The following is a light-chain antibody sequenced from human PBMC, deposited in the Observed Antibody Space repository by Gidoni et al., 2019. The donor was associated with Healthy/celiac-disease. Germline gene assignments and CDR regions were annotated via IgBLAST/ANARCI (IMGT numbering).Light chain of an antibody. CDR1: KSVSSY. CDR3: QQRSNWPLYS. CDR2: DAS. V-gene: IGKV3-11*01. J-gene: IGKJ3*01. Sequence: IVLTQSPATLSLSPGERATLSCRASKSVSSYLAWYQQKPGQAPRLLIYDASNRATGIPARFSGSGSGTDFTLTISSLEPEDFAVYDCQQRSNWPLYSFXPXTKVDIK.